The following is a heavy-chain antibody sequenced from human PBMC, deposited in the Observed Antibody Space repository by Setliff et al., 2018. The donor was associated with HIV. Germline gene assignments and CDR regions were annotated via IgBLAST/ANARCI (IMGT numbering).Heavy chain of an antibody. CDR2: TYNSGST. V-gene: IGHV4-39*07. CDR1: GASISRSSYY. Sequence: PSETLSLTCTVSGASISRSSYYWGWIRQPPGKGLEWIGSTYNSGSTYYNPSLKSRVMISVDTSNNQFSLKVISVTAADTAVYYCASLLPYSSGWYDFDYWGQGTPVTVSS. J-gene: IGHJ4*02. CDR3: ASLLPYSSGWYDFDY. D-gene: IGHD6-13*01.